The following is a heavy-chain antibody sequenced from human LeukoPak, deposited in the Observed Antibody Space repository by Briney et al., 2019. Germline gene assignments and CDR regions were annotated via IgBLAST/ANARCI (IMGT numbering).Heavy chain of an antibody. CDR2: ISYDGSNK. CDR1: GFTFSSYA. J-gene: IGHJ4*02. CDR3: ARGVGGSYAGEYYFDY. D-gene: IGHD1-26*01. Sequence: PGGSLRLSCAASGFTFSSYAMHWVRQAPGEGLEWVAVISYDGSNKYYADSVKGRFTISRDNSKNTLYLQMNSLRAEDTAVYYCARGVGGSYAGEYYFDYWGQGTLVTVSS. V-gene: IGHV3-30-3*01.